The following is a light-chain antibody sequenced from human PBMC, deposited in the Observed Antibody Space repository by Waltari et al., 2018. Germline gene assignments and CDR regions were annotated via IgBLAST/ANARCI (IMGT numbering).Light chain of an antibody. Sequence: EIVMTQSPVTLSVSPGEAATLSCRANRAIANNLAWYQQKPGQPLRLLIYDASTRATGIPARFSGSWSGAEFTLTITILQSEDSAVYFCQQFNTGYSFGQGTKLEIK. CDR3: QQFNTGYS. CDR2: DAS. CDR1: RAIANN. J-gene: IGKJ2*01. V-gene: IGKV3-15*01.